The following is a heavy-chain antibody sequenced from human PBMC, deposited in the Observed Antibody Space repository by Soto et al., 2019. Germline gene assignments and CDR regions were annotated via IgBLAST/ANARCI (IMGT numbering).Heavy chain of an antibody. V-gene: IGHV2-5*02. D-gene: IGHD5-12*01. J-gene: IGHJ3*02. CDR2: IYWDDDK. Sequence: HGLDLEWLAVIYWDDDKHYRPSLKSRLTITKDTSKNEVVLTMTNMDPVDTATYYCAHRLRVASVRAFDIWGQGTMVTVSS. CDR3: AHRLRVASVRAFDI.